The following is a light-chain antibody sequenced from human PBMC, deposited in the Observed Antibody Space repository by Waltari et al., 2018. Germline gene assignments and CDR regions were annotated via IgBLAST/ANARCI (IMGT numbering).Light chain of an antibody. Sequence: EIVMTQSPATLSVSPGETVTLPCRARQTVRTNLGWDQQRPGQPPRLLIYGASTRAISIPARFSGSGSGTEFTLTISSLQSEDVGVYYCQQYNIWAPDTFGQGTKLEIK. CDR1: QTVRTN. CDR2: GAS. CDR3: QQYNIWAPDT. J-gene: IGKJ2*01. V-gene: IGKV3-15*01.